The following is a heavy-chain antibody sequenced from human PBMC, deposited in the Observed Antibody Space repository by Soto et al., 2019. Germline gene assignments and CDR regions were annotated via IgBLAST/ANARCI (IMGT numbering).Heavy chain of an antibody. CDR1: GYSFTNYW. CDR2: IDPSDSYT. CDR3: AKYRSGLTDV. Sequence: GQSLKISCKGSGYSFTNYWITWVRQMPGKGLEWMGKIDPSDSYTNYSPSFQVHVTISVDKSITTAYLQWSTLKASDTAMYYCAKYRSGLTDVWGKGTTVNV. V-gene: IGHV5-10-1*01. J-gene: IGHJ6*03. D-gene: IGHD6-19*01.